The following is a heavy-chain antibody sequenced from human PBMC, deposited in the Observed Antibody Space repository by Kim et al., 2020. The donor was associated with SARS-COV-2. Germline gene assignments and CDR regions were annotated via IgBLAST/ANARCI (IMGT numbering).Heavy chain of an antibody. Sequence: SETLSLTCTVSGGSISSYYWSWIRQPPGKVLEWIGYIYYSGSTNYNPSLKSRVTISVDTSKNQFSLKLSSVTAADTAVYYCASGSTGVEYFQHWGQGTLVTVSA. CDR3: ASGSTGVEYFQH. J-gene: IGHJ1*01. CDR2: IYYSGST. V-gene: IGHV4-59*13. D-gene: IGHD2-8*02. CDR1: GGSISSYY.